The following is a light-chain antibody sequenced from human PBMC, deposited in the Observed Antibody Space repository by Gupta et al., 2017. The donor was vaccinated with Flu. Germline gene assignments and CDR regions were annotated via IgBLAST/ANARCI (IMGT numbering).Light chain of an antibody. CDR3: QSADRNNNWV. J-gene: IGLJ3*02. V-gene: IGLV3-25*03. CDR2: KDN. CDR1: ALPNQY. Sequence: SGDALPNQYAYWYQQTPGQAPVLVIYKDNERPSGIPERFSGSSSGTTVTLTISGVQAEDEADYYCQSADRNNNWVFGGGTKVTVL.